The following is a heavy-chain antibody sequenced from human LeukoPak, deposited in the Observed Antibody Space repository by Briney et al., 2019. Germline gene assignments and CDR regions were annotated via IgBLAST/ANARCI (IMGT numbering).Heavy chain of an antibody. D-gene: IGHD1-26*01. J-gene: IGHJ4*02. Sequence: GGSLRLSCAASGFTFSSYGMSWVRQAPGKGPEWVSVMSGGGGSTYDADSVKGRFTISRDDSKNTLYLQMNSLRAEDTAVYYCAKEYSGNYYYFDYWGQGTLVTVSS. CDR1: GFTFSSYG. CDR3: AKEYSGNYYYFDY. V-gene: IGHV3-23*01. CDR2: MSGGGGST.